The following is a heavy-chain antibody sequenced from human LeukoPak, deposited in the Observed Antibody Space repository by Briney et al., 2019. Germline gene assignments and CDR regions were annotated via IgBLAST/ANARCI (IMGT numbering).Heavy chain of an antibody. CDR2: IYTSGSL. CDR1: GVSISSYY. D-gene: IGHD6-19*01. V-gene: IGHV4-4*07. CDR3: ARDGSQEQWLSYFDY. J-gene: IGHJ4*02. Sequence: KPAATLSLTCTVSGVSISSYYWSWIRQPAGKGLEWIGRIYTSGSLNYNPSLKSRATMSVDTSKNQFSLKLSSVTAADTAVYYCARDGSQEQWLSYFDYWGQGTLVTASS.